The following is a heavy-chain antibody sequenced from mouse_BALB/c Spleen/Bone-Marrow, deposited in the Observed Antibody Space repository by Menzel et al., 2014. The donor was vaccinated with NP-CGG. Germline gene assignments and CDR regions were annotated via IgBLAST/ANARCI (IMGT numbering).Heavy chain of an antibody. CDR3: ARYYYGSSLFAY. Sequence: VQLQQSGAELVKPGASVKLSCTASGFDIKDTYMHWVKQRPEQGLEWIGRIDPANGNTKYDPKFQGKATITAGTSSNTAYLQLSSLTSEDTAVYYCARYYYGSSLFAYWGQGTLVTVSA. J-gene: IGHJ3*01. D-gene: IGHD1-1*01. V-gene: IGHV14-3*02. CDR1: GFDIKDTY. CDR2: IDPANGNT.